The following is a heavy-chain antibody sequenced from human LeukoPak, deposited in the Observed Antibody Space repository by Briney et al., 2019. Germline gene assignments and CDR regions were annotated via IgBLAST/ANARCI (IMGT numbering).Heavy chain of an antibody. CDR2: ISGSGGTT. D-gene: IGHD5-18*01. CDR1: GFTFSSYA. J-gene: IGHJ4*02. V-gene: IGHV3-23*01. Sequence: GGSLRLSCAASGFTFSSYAMSWVRQAPGKGLEWVSSISGSGGTTHYADSVKGRFTISRDNSKNTLYLQMNSLRAEDTAVYYCAKGGGGYSYAYDYWGQGTLVTVSS. CDR3: AKGGGGYSYAYDY.